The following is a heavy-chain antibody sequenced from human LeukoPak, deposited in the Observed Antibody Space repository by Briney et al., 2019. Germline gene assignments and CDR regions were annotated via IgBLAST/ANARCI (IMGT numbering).Heavy chain of an antibody. V-gene: IGHV3-74*01. D-gene: IGHD2-21*02. CDR3: ARVAYCGGDCYSGAFDI. J-gene: IGHJ3*02. CDR2: INSDGSNT. Sequence: GGSLRLSCAASGFTFSNYWMHWVRQAPGKGLVWVSRINSDGSNTNYADSVKGRFTISRDNSKNTLYLQMNSLRAEDTAVYYCARVAYCGGDCYSGAFDIWGQGTMVTVSS. CDR1: GFTFSNYW.